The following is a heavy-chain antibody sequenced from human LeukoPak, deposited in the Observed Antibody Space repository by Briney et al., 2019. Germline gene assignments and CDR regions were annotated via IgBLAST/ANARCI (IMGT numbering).Heavy chain of an antibody. J-gene: IGHJ4*02. Sequence: PSETLSLTCAVYGGSFSGYYWSWIRQPPGKGLEWIGYIYYSGSTYYNPSLKSRVTISVDTSKNQFSLKLSSVTAADTAVYYCARGSYGDYAMACDYWGQGTLVTVSS. D-gene: IGHD4-17*01. CDR2: IYYSGST. V-gene: IGHV4-30-4*08. CDR3: ARGSYGDYAMACDY. CDR1: GGSFSGYY.